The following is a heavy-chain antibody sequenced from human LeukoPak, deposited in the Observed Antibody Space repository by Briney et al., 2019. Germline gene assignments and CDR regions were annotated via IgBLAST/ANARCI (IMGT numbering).Heavy chain of an antibody. D-gene: IGHD3-16*01. CDR1: VASASDGNYY. Sequence: SEALSLTRSLSVASASDGNYYWSWIRQPPGEGLEWIGFMFYSESYKYNPTVQSRVTISVDKSKNQFSLHMISVTAADTAVDYCSSTSNSAWGVPYFDHWGQGSLVTVSS. J-gene: IGHJ4*02. CDR3: SSTSNSAWGVPYFDH. CDR2: MFYSESY. V-gene: IGHV4-61*01.